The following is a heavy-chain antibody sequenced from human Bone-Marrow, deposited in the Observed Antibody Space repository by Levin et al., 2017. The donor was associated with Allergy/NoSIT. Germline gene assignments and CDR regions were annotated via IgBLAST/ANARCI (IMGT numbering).Heavy chain of an antibody. V-gene: IGHV1-18*01. CDR1: GYTFSHYA. J-gene: IGHJ5*02. CDR2: ISGNNGNT. CDR3: ARDWKAVAGSGWFDP. D-gene: IGHD6-19*01. Sequence: GASVKVSCKASGYTFSHYAITWVRQAPGQGLEWMGWISGNNGNTENAQNFEGRVTMTTDTSTTTAYMELRNLRSDDTAVYYGARDWKAVAGSGWFDPWGQGTLVTVSS.